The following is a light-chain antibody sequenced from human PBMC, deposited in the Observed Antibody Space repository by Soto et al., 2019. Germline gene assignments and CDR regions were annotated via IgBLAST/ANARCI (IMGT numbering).Light chain of an antibody. CDR3: ISYTDRQSYL. CDR2: GVR. Sequence: SALTQPTSVSGSPGQSITISCTGSSNDIGAYNYVSWYQQHPGKAPRLLIHGVRDRPSGVPSRFSASKSGLTASLTISGLQAEDEADYYCISYTDRQSYLFGTGTKVTV. CDR1: SNDIGAYNY. J-gene: IGLJ1*01. V-gene: IGLV2-14*01.